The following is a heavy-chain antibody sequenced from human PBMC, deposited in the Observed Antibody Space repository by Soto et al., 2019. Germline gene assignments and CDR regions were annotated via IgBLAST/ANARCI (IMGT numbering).Heavy chain of an antibody. J-gene: IGHJ6*02. V-gene: IGHV1-69*01. CDR1: GGTFSSYA. CDR3: ARAMYDSSGYYYGYYYYYGMDV. Sequence: QVQLVQSGAEVKKPGSSVKVSCKASGGTFSSYAISWVRQAPGQGLEWMGGIIPIFGTANYAQKFQGRVTITADESTSTAYMELSSLSSEDTAVYYCARAMYDSSGYYYGYYYYYGMDVWGQGTTVTVSS. D-gene: IGHD3-22*01. CDR2: IIPIFGTA.